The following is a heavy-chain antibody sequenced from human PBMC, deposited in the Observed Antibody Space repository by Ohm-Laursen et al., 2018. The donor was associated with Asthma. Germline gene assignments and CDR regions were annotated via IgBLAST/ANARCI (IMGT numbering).Heavy chain of an antibody. CDR2: TSASGSNT. CDR1: GFPFSNSP. J-gene: IGHJ1*01. D-gene: IGHD4-17*01. CDR3: ATTVSLNQ. Sequence: SLRLSCSASGFPFSNSPMTWLRQAPGKGLEWVSATSASGSNTYYADSVKGRFTISRDNSKNTLYLQMNSLRVEDTALYYCATTVSLNQWGQGTLVTVSS. V-gene: IGHV3-23*01.